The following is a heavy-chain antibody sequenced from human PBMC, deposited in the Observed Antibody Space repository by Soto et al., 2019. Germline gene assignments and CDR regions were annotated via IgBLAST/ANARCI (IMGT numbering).Heavy chain of an antibody. CDR1: GGSISSYY. J-gene: IGHJ3*02. Sequence: SETLSLTCTVSGGSISSYYWSWIRQPPGKGLEWIGYIYYSGSTNYNPSLRSRVTISVDTSKNQFSLKLSSVTAADTAVYYCARATGDAFDIWGQGTMVTVSS. CDR2: IYYSGST. CDR3: ARATGDAFDI. V-gene: IGHV4-59*01.